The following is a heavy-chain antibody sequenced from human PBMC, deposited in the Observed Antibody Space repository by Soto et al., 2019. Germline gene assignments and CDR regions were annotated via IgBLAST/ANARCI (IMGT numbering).Heavy chain of an antibody. CDR3: ARDAVVVAATLYYYYYYGMDV. CDR1: GFTFSSYG. CDR2: IWYDGSNK. Sequence: GGSLRLSCAASGFTFSSYGMHWVRQAPGKGLEWVAVIWYDGSNKYYADSVKGRFTISRDNSKNTLYLQMNSLRAEDTAVYYCARDAVVVAATLYYYYYYGMDVWGQGTTVTVSS. D-gene: IGHD2-15*01. J-gene: IGHJ6*02. V-gene: IGHV3-33*01.